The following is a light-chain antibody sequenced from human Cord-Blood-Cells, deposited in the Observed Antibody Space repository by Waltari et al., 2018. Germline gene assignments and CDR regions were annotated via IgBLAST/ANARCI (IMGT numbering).Light chain of an antibody. CDR1: RSDVGSYNL. CDR3: CSYAGSSTLV. CDR2: EGS. V-gene: IGLV2-23*01. J-gene: IGLJ2*01. Sequence: QSALTQPAAVSGSPGQSITISCTGTRSDVGSYNLATWYQQHPGKAPKLMIYEGSTRPSGVSNRFSGSKSGNTASLTISGLQAEDEADYYCCSYAGSSTLVFGGGTKLTVL.